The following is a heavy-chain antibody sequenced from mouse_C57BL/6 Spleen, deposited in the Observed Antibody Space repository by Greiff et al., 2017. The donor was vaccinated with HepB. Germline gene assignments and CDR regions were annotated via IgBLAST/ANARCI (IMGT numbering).Heavy chain of an antibody. D-gene: IGHD1-1*01. CDR1: GYAFSSYW. J-gene: IGHJ1*03. CDR2: IYPGDGDT. V-gene: IGHV1-80*01. Sequence: VQLQQSGAELVKPGASVKISCKASGYAFSSYWMNWVKQRPGKGLEWIGQIYPGDGDTNYNGKFKGKATLTADKSSSTAYMQLSSLTSEDSAVYFCARKKGITTVVGYFDVWGTGTTVTVSS. CDR3: ARKKGITTVVGYFDV.